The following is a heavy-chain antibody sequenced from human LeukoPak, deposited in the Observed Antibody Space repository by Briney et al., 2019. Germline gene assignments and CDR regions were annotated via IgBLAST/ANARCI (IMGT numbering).Heavy chain of an antibody. CDR3: ARGVIRYFDWLLSRAWFDP. Sequence: SETLSLTCAVYGGSFSGYYWSWIRQPPGKGLEWIGEINHSGSTNYNPSLKSRVTISVDTSKNQFSLKLSSVTAADTAVYYCARGVIRYFDWLLSRAWFDPWGQGTLVTVSS. CDR2: INHSGST. D-gene: IGHD3-9*01. V-gene: IGHV4-34*01. J-gene: IGHJ5*02. CDR1: GGSFSGYY.